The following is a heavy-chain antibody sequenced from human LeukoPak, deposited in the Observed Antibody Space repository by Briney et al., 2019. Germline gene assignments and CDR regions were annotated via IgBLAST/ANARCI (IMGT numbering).Heavy chain of an antibody. CDR3: AKDSGYCDTTSCRLAN. V-gene: IGHV3-23*01. Sequence: AGGSLRLSCAASGFTFSGSAMSWVRQAPGEGLEWVSLISYSGANSYYADSVKGRFTISRDNSKNTLYLQMNSLRVEDTALYYCAKDSGYCDTTSCRLANWGQGTLVTVSS. J-gene: IGHJ4*02. CDR2: ISYSGANS. CDR1: GFTFSGSA. D-gene: IGHD2-2*01.